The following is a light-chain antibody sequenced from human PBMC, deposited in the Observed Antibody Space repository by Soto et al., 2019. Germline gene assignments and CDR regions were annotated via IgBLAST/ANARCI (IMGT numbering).Light chain of an antibody. V-gene: IGLV2-14*02. CDR1: SSDVGNYNL. CDR2: EVT. Sequence: QSALTQPASVSGSPGQSITISCTGTSSDVGNYNLVSWYQQHLGKAPKLIIYEVTLRPSGVPDRFSGSKSGNTASLTVSGLQADDEADYYCSAYAGSNTFVFGTGTKLTVL. J-gene: IGLJ1*01. CDR3: SAYAGSNTFV.